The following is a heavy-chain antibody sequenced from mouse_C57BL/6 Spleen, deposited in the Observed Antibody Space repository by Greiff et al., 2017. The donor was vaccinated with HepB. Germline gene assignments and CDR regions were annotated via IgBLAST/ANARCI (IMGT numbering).Heavy chain of an antibody. CDR3: AKVLGFAY. V-gene: IGHV1-50*01. CDR1: GYTFTSYW. CDR2: IDPSDSYT. J-gene: IGHJ3*01. Sequence: VKLQQPGAELVKPGASVKLSCKASGYTFTSYWMQWVKQRPGQGLEWIGEIDPSDSYTNYNQKFKGKATLTVDTSSSTAYMQLSSLTSEDSAVYYCAKVLGFAYWGQETLVTVSA.